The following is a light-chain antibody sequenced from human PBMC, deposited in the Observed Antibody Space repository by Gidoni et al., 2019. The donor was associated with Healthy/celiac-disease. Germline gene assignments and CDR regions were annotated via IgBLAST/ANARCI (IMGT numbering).Light chain of an antibody. V-gene: IGKV1-33*01. CDR1: QDISNY. CDR2: DAS. J-gene: IGKJ2*01. CDR3: QQYDNLPMYT. Sequence: DIQMTQSPSSLSASVGDRVTITCQASQDISNYLNWYQQKPGKAPKLLIYDASNLETGVPSRFSGSGSGTDFTFTISILQPEDIATYYCQQYDNLPMYTFXXXTKLEIK.